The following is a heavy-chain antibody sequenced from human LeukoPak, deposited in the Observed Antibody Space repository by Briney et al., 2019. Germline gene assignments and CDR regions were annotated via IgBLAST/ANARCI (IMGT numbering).Heavy chain of an antibody. Sequence: SETLSLTCTVSGGSISSYYWSWIRQPPGKGLEWIGYIYYSGSTNYNPSRKSRVSASVDTSKNHFSLKLSSVTAADTAVYYCARQFGELYFDYWGQGTLVTVSS. CDR1: GGSISSYY. J-gene: IGHJ4*02. V-gene: IGHV4-59*08. CDR3: ARQFGELYFDY. D-gene: IGHD3-10*01. CDR2: IYYSGST.